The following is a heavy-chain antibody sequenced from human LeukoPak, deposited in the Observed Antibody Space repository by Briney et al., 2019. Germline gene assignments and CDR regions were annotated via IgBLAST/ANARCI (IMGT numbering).Heavy chain of an antibody. Sequence: GGSLRLSCAASGFTVSGSYISWVRQAPGKGLEWVSLIYSDGTPYYVDSVKGRIIISRDNSKNTLYLQMSSLRAEDTAVYYCAKVGDYYGSGKYSNFDYWGQGTLVTVSS. J-gene: IGHJ4*02. CDR3: AKVGDYYGSGKYSNFDY. D-gene: IGHD3-10*01. V-gene: IGHV3-53*01. CDR2: IYSDGTP. CDR1: GFTVSGSY.